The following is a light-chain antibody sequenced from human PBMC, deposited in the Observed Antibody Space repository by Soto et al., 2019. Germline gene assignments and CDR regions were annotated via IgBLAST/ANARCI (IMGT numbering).Light chain of an antibody. J-gene: IGKJ5*01. Sequence: DIQMTQSPSSLSASVGDRVTITCRASQGIGSYLAWYQQKPGKAPKLLIYTASTLQSGVPSTFSGSGSGTEFTLTIISLQPEDFATYYCQQFNSYPITFGQGTRLEI. CDR2: TAS. V-gene: IGKV1-9*01. CDR3: QQFNSYPIT. CDR1: QGIGSY.